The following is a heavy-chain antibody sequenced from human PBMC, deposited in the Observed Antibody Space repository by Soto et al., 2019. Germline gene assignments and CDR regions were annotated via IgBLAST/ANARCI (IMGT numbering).Heavy chain of an antibody. V-gene: IGHV4-30-4*01. Sequence: SETLSLTCTVSGGSISSGDYYWSWIRQPPGKGLEWIGYTYYSGSTYYNPSLKSRVTISVDTSKNQFSLKLSSVTAADTAVYYCARVLSSSSGLYSQHWGQGTLVTV. J-gene: IGHJ1*01. CDR2: TYYSGST. D-gene: IGHD6-6*01. CDR1: GGSISSGDYY. CDR3: ARVLSSSSGLYSQH.